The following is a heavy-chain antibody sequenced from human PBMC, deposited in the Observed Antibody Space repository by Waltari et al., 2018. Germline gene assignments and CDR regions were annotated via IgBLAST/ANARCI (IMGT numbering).Heavy chain of an antibody. Sequence: QVQLQQLGAGLLQPSETLSLTCAVYGGPFSDYYWSWIRQPPGKGLEWIGEINHGGITNYNPSLKSRVTMSIDTSKNQFSLKLTSVTAADTAVYFCARSVVGASIPYQYCYMDVWGKGTTVTVSS. D-gene: IGHD1-26*01. CDR3: ARSVVGASIPYQYCYMDV. CDR1: GGPFSDYY. V-gene: IGHV4-34*01. CDR2: INHGGIT. J-gene: IGHJ6*03.